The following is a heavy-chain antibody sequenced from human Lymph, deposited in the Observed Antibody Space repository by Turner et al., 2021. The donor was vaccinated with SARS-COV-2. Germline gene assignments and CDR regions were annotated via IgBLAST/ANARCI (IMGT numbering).Heavy chain of an antibody. CDR1: GYSFTTYW. CDR2: SYPGDSDT. Sequence: EVQLVQSGAVVKTPGESLKISCRPSGYSFTTYWIGWVRRMPGNGLEWMGISYPGDSDTRYSPSFQGQVTISADKSISTAYLQWSSLKASDTAMYYCARREWGGSLGHIDYWGQGTLVTVSS. CDR3: ARREWGGSLGHIDY. J-gene: IGHJ4*02. V-gene: IGHV5-51*01. D-gene: IGHD3-3*01.